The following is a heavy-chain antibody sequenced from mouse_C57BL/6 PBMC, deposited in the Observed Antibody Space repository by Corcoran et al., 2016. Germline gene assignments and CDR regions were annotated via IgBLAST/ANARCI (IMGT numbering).Heavy chain of an antibody. CDR3: ARVWDYFYY. CDR2: INPNNGGT. J-gene: IGHJ2*01. V-gene: IGHV1-26*01. CDR1: GYTFTDYY. D-gene: IGHD4-1*01. Sequence: EVQLQQSGPELVKPGASVKISCKASGYTFTDYYMNWVKQSHGKSLEWIGDINPNNGGTSYNQKFKGKATLTVDKSSSTAYMELRSLTSEDSAVYYCARVWDYFYYWGQGTTLTVSS.